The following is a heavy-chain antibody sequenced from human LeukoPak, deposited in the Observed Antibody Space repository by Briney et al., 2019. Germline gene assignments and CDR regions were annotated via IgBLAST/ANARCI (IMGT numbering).Heavy chain of an antibody. CDR2: INPNSAAT. CDR3: ARGVGSSWFAD. J-gene: IGHJ5*02. V-gene: IGHV1-2*02. D-gene: IGHD6-13*01. Sequence: ASVKVSCKASGYTFTANYIHWVRQAPGQGLEWMGWINPNSAATSYAQNFEGRVTMTGDTSMTTHYMELSRLTSDDTAVYYCARGVGSSWFADWGQGTLVTVSS. CDR1: GYTFTANY.